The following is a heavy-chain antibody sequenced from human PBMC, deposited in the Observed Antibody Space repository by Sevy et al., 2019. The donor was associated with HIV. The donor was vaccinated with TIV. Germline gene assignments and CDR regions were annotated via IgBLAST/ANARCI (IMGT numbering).Heavy chain of an antibody. CDR1: GYSFTSYW. Sequence: GGSLRLSCKGSGYSFTSYWIGWVRQMPGKGLEWMGIIYPGDSDTRYSPSFQGQVTISADKSISTAYLQWSSLKASDTAMYYCARKMADSHHYFDYWGQGTLVTVSS. V-gene: IGHV5-51*01. CDR3: ARKMADSHHYFDY. J-gene: IGHJ4*02. CDR2: IYPGDSDT.